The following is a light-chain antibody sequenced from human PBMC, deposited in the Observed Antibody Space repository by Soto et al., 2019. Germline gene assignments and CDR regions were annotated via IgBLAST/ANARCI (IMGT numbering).Light chain of an antibody. CDR3: QVWDSTTEHVV. V-gene: IGLV3-21*02. Sequence: SYELTQPPSVSVAPGQTARMTCGGSNIGSKSVHWYQQKPGQAPMLVVYNDRDRPSGIPERFSGSTSVNTATLTISGAEAGDEADYYCQVWDSTTEHVVFGGGTKLTVL. J-gene: IGLJ2*01. CDR2: NDR. CDR1: NIGSKS.